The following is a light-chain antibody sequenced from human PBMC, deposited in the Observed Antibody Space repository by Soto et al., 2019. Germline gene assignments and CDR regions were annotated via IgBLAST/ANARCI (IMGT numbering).Light chain of an antibody. J-gene: IGLJ1*01. CDR2: SND. CDR3: VAWDDSLAGYV. V-gene: IGLV1-47*02. CDR1: RSNIGGNA. Sequence: QSALTQSPSVSETPGQKITISCSGGRSNIGGNAVYWYQQVPGSAPRLVIHSNDQRPFGVPDRFSGSRSGTSASLAVSGLRSEDEADYYCVAWDDSLAGYVFGTGTKLTVL.